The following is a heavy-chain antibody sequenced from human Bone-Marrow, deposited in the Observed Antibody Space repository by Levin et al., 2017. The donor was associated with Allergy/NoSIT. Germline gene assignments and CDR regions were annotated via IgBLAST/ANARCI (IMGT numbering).Heavy chain of an antibody. CDR1: GFIVNDHY. CDR3: ARGHRIGNARGWFDH. Sequence: AGGSLRLSCAASGFIVNDHYMTWVRQAPGKGLECVSVIYSGERTFYSDSVKGRFTISRDNSNNTLYLQMNRLRVEYTAIYYCARGHRIGNARGWFDHWGQGILVTVSS. D-gene: IGHD1-14*01. CDR2: IYSGERT. V-gene: IGHV3-66*01. J-gene: IGHJ5*02.